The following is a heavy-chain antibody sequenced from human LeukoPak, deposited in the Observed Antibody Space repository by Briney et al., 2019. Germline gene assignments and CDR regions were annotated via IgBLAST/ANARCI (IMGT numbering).Heavy chain of an antibody. J-gene: IGHJ6*03. V-gene: IGHV3-7*01. D-gene: IGHD2-15*01. Sequence: GGSLRLSCAASGFTFSSYWMSWVRQAPGKGLEWVANIKQDGSEKYYVDSVKGRFTISRDNAKNSLYLQMNSLRAEDTAVYHCARDGGFPDYYYYYMDVWGKGTTVTVSS. CDR3: ARDGGFPDYYYYYMDV. CDR2: IKQDGSEK. CDR1: GFTFSSYW.